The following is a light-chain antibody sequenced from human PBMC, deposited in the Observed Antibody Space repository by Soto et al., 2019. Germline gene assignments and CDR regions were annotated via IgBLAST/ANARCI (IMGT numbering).Light chain of an antibody. J-gene: IGKJ2*01. CDR3: QQYDNLPPYT. CDR2: DAS. CDR1: QDISNY. V-gene: IGKV1-33*01. Sequence: DLHMTQSPSSLSASVGDRVTITCQASQDISNYLNWYQQKPGKAPKLLIYDASNLETGVPSRFSGSGSGTDFTFTISSLQPEDIATYYCQQYDNLPPYTFGQGTKLEIK.